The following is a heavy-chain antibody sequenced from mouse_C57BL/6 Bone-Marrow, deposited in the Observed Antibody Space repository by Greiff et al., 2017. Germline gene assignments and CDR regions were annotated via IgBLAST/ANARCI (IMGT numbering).Heavy chain of an antibody. V-gene: IGHV1-69*01. D-gene: IGHD2-3*01. CDR2: IDPSDSNT. CDR3: ASSGDGPFAY. J-gene: IGHJ3*01. CDR1: GYTFTSYW. Sequence: VQLQQPGAELVMPGASVKLSCKASGYTFTSYWMHWVKQRPGQGLEWIGEIDPSDSNTNYNQKFKGKSTLTVDKSSSTAYMQLSSLTSEDSAVYYCASSGDGPFAYWGRGTLVTVSA.